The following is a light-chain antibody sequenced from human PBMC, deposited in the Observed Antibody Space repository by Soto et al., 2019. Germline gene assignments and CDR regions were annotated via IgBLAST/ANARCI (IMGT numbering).Light chain of an antibody. J-gene: IGLJ2*01. V-gene: IGLV2-8*01. CDR1: SSDVGAFNY. Sequence: QSALTQPPSASGSLGQSVTISCTGTSSDVGAFNYVSWYQQHPGKAPRLLIYEVSKRPSGVPDRFSGSKSGNTASLTVSGLQAEDETDYYCSSHAGSHNLVFGGGTQLTVL. CDR3: SSHAGSHNLV. CDR2: EVS.